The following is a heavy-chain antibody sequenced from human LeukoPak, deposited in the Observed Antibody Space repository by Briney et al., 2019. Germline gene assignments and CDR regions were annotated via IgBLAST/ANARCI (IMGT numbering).Heavy chain of an antibody. Sequence: SETLSLTCTVSGGSTGSDYWSWIRQPPGKGLEGIAYVYYSGVTSYNPSLKSRVAISIDTSKNQFSPNLSSVTAADTAVYYCARLSLHCSGGSCYRGAFDSWGQGTLVTVSS. CDR1: GGSTGSDY. CDR2: VYYSGVT. CDR3: ARLSLHCSGGSCYRGAFDS. J-gene: IGHJ4*02. D-gene: IGHD2-15*01. V-gene: IGHV4-59*08.